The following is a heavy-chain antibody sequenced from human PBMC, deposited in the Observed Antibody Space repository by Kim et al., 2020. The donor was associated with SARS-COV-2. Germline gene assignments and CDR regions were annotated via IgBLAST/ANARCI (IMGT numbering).Heavy chain of an antibody. V-gene: IGHV4-59*08. J-gene: IGHJ4*02. Sequence: SETLSLSCTVSGGSISSYYWSWIRQPPGKGLEWIGYIHYSGSSNYNPSLKNRVSISIDASKNQFSLYLRSVTASDTAVYYCARRDCSRTSCSVAYWGQGTLVTVSS. CDR3: ARRDCSRTSCSVAY. CDR2: IHYSGSS. D-gene: IGHD2-2*01. CDR1: GGSISSYY.